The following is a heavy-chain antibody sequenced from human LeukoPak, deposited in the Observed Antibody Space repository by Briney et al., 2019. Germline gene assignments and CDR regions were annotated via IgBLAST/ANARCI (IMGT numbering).Heavy chain of an antibody. J-gene: IGHJ6*02. D-gene: IGHD1-14*01. CDR2: IYHSGST. CDR1: GGSISSGGYS. CDR3: ASGNGTYYSFYGMDV. V-gene: IGHV4-30-2*01. Sequence: SETLSLTCAVSGGSISSGGYSWSWIRQPPGKGLEWIGYIYHSGSTYYNPSLKSRVTISVDTSKNQFSLKLSSVTAADTAVYYCASGNGTYYSFYGMDVWGQGTTVTVSS.